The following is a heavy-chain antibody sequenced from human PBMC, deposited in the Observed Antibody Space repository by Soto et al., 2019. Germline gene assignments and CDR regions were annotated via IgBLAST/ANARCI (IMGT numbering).Heavy chain of an antibody. Sequence: QVQLVESGGGVVQNGRSLRLSCAASGFTFSSYGMHWVRQAPGKGLEWVAVIWYDGSNKYYADSVKGRFTISRDNSKNSLYLQMKCLRSEDTDVYYCTRDLLLWNYYYYGMDVWGQGTTVTVSS. J-gene: IGHJ6*02. V-gene: IGHV3-33*01. D-gene: IGHD1-26*01. CDR1: GFTFSSYG. CDR2: IWYDGSNK. CDR3: TRDLLLWNYYYYGMDV.